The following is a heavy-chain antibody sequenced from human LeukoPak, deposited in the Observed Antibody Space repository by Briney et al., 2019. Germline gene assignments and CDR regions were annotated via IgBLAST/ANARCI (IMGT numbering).Heavy chain of an antibody. CDR1: GGSISSGSYY. CDR3: AREARPWGGWFDP. J-gene: IGHJ5*02. D-gene: IGHD6-6*01. Sequence: SETLSLTCTVSGGSISSGSYYWSWIRQPAGKRLVWIGRIYTSGSTNYNSSLKSRVTISVDTSKNQFSLKLSSVTAADTAVYYCAREARPWGGWFDPWGQGTLVTVSS. CDR2: IYTSGST. V-gene: IGHV4-61*02.